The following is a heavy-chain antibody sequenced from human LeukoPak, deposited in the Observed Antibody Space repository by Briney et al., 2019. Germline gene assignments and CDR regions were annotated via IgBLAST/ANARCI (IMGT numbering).Heavy chain of an antibody. CDR1: GFTFSSYS. CDR3: ARGKIVGAPFFDY. J-gene: IGHJ4*02. Sequence: PGGSLRLSCAASGFTFSSYSMNWVRQAPGKGLEWVSYISSSSSTTYYADSVKGRFTISRDNAKNTLYLQMNSLRAEDTAVYYCARGKIVGAPFFDYWGQGTLVTVSS. CDR2: ISSSSSTT. D-gene: IGHD1-26*01. V-gene: IGHV3-48*04.